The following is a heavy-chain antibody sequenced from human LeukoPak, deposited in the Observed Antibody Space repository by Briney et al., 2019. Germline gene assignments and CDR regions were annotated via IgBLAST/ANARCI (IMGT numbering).Heavy chain of an antibody. Sequence: PSQTLSLTCTVSGGSISSGGYYWSWIRQHPGKGLEWIGYIYHSGSTHYNPSLKSRVTISIDTSKNQFSLKLSSVTAADTAVYYCARLPGYYDFWSGRIPDLQGYYYYSMDVWGQGTTVTVSS. CDR3: ARLPGYYDFWSGRIPDLQGYYYYSMDV. CDR2: IYHSGST. CDR1: GGSISSGGYY. J-gene: IGHJ6*02. V-gene: IGHV4-31*03. D-gene: IGHD3-3*01.